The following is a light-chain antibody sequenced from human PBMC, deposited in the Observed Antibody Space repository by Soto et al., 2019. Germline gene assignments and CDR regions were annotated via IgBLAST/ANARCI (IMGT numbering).Light chain of an antibody. CDR2: EVS. V-gene: IGKV2D-29*01. Sequence: DIVMTQTPLSLSVTPGQPASISCKSSPSLLHSDGETYLYWYLQRPGQAPQLLIYEVSKWFSGVPDRFSASGSGTDFTLTISRVEAEDVGVYYCMQSIQLPPTFGQGTRLEIK. CDR1: PSLLHSDGETY. J-gene: IGKJ5*01. CDR3: MQSIQLPPT.